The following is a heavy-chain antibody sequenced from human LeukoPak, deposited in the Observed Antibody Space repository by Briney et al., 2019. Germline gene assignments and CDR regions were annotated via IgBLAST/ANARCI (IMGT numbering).Heavy chain of an antibody. CDR1: GGSISNSNW. J-gene: IGHJ4*02. V-gene: IGHV4-4*02. D-gene: IGHD5-18*01. CDR3: ARGQGSYGDY. Sequence: PSGTLSLTCAVSGGSISNSNWWSWVRPPPGKGLEWIGEIYHSGSTNYNPSLRSRVTISVDRSKNQFALKLTSVTAADTAVYYCARGQGSYGDYWGQGTLVTVSS. CDR2: IYHSGST.